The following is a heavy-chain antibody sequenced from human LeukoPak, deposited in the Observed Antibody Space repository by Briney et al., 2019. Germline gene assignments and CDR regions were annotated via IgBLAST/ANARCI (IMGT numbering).Heavy chain of an antibody. V-gene: IGHV1-46*01. D-gene: IGHD1-26*01. CDR2: INPSGGST. CDR1: GYTFTSYY. CDR3: ARQSYRGSYLLYWFDP. Sequence: ASVKVSCKASGYTFTSYYMHWVRQAPGQGLEWMGIINPSGGSTNYAQKFQGRVTMTRDTSTSTVYMELSSLRSEDTAVYYCARQSYRGSYLLYWFDPWGQGTLVTVSS. J-gene: IGHJ5*02.